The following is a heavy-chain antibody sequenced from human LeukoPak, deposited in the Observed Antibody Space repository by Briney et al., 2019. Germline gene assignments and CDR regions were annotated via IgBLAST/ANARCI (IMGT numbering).Heavy chain of an antibody. J-gene: IGHJ4*02. V-gene: IGHV4-31*03. CDR2: IYYSGST. CDR1: GGSISSGGYY. CDR3: ARKGYSYGTAIDY. Sequence: PSETLSLTCSVSGGSISSGGYYWSWIRQHPGQGLEWIGYIYYSGSTYYNPSLKSRVTISIDTSRNQFSLKLSSVTAADTAVYYCARKGYSYGTAIDYWGQGTLVTVSS. D-gene: IGHD5-18*01.